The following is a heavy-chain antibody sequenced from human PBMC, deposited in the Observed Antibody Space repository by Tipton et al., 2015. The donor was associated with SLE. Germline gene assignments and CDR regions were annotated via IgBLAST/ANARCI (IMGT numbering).Heavy chain of an antibody. J-gene: IGHJ4*02. CDR3: ARGSCSGGVCYIDY. D-gene: IGHD2-8*02. CDR1: GASITSLNY. Sequence: TLSLTCTVSGASITSLNYWTWIRQPPGKGLEWIGEINHGGSTNYNPSLKSRVTISLDTSKNQFSLKLSSVTAADTAVYYCARGSCSGGVCYIDYWGQGTLVTVSS. CDR2: INHGGST. V-gene: IGHV4-4*02.